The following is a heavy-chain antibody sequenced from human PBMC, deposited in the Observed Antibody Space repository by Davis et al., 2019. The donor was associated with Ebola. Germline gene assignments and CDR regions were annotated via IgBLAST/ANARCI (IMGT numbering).Heavy chain of an antibody. V-gene: IGHV3-21*01. CDR2: ISSSSSYI. D-gene: IGHD2-2*02. J-gene: IGHJ6*02. CDR3: ARAEVVVVPAAILGRNYYYGMDV. CDR1: GFTFDDYA. Sequence: PGGSLRLSCAASGFTFDDYAMHWVRQAPGKGLEWVSSISSSSSYIYYADSVKGRFTISRDNAKNSLYLQMNSLRAEDTAVYYCARAEVVVVPAAILGRNYYYGMDVWGQGTTVTVSS.